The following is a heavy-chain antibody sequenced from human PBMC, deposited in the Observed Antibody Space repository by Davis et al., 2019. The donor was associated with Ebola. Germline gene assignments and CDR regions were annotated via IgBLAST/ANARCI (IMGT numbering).Heavy chain of an antibody. Sequence: AASVKVSCKASGGTFSSYTISWVRQAPGQGLEWMGIINPSGGSTSYAQKFQGRVTMTRDTSTSTVYMELSSLRSEDTAVYYCARDGLGTGRHYYYYGMDVWGQGTTVTVSS. CDR1: GGTFSSYT. V-gene: IGHV1-46*01. CDR2: INPSGGST. CDR3: ARDGLGTGRHYYYYGMDV. J-gene: IGHJ6*02. D-gene: IGHD1-1*01.